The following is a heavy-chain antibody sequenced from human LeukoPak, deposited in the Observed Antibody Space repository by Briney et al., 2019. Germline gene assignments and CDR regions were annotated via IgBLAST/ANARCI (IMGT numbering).Heavy chain of an antibody. CDR3: ARARGSDGDANWFES. V-gene: IGHV1-8*01. J-gene: IGHJ5*01. CDR1: GYTFTRYD. CDR2: MNPNSGTT. D-gene: IGHD1-26*01. Sequence: ASVKVSCKTSGYTFTRYDINWVRQATGQGLEWMGWMNPNSGTTGYPQKFQGRVTMARDTSISTAYMELSSLRSDDTAVYYCARARGSDGDANWFESWGQGTLVTVSS.